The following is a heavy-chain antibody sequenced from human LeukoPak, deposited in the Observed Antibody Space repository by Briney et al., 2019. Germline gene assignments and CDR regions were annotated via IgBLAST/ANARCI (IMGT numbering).Heavy chain of an antibody. Sequence: PGRSLRLSCAASGFTFSSYGMHWVRQAPGKGLEWVAVIWYDGSNKYYADSVKGRLTISRDNSKNTLYLQMNSLRAEDTAVYYCARAWGRDGYSPADYWGQGTLVTVSS. CDR3: ARAWGRDGYSPADY. D-gene: IGHD5-24*01. CDR1: GFTFSSYG. CDR2: IWYDGSNK. V-gene: IGHV3-33*01. J-gene: IGHJ4*02.